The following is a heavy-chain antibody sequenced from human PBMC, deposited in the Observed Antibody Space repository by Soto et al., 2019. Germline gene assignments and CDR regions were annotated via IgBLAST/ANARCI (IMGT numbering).Heavy chain of an antibody. J-gene: IGHJ4*02. CDR2: ISSSSSYI. CDR3: AREAPSYSGYIRGYFDY. V-gene: IGHV3-21*01. Sequence: GGSLRLSCAASGFTFSSYSINWVRQAPGKGLEWVSSISSSSSYISYADSVKGRFTISRDNAKNSLYLQMNTLRAEDTAVYYCAREAPSYSGYIRGYFDYWGQGTLVTVSS. CDR1: GFTFSSYS. D-gene: IGHD5-12*01.